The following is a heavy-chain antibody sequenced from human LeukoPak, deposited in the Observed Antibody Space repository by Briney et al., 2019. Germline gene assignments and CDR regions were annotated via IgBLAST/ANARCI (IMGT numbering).Heavy chain of an antibody. CDR3: ARGITMVRGLAY. CDR2: ISYDGSNK. D-gene: IGHD3-10*01. J-gene: IGHJ4*02. V-gene: IGHV3-30*04. Sequence: GGSLRLSCAASGFTFSSYAMHWVRQAPGRGLEWVAVISYDGSNKYYADSVQGRFTISRDNSKNTLYLQMNSLRAEDTAVYYCARGITMVRGLAYWGQGTLVAVSS. CDR1: GFTFSSYA.